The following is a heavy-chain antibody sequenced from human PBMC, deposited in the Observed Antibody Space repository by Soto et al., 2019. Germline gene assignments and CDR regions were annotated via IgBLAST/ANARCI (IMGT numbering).Heavy chain of an antibody. CDR3: ARTTHEEPTFDY. D-gene: IGHD1-26*01. CDR1: GYTFTNYG. CDR2: VTGYHGNA. V-gene: IGHV1-18*01. J-gene: IGHJ4*02. Sequence: QVQLEQAGPEVKKPGASVKVSCKASGYTFTNYGISWVRQAPGQGLEWMGWVTGYHGNANYAQSFQGRVTMTTDTSTNTAYMDLRRLSSDDTAVYYCARTTHEEPTFDYWGQGTLVTVSS.